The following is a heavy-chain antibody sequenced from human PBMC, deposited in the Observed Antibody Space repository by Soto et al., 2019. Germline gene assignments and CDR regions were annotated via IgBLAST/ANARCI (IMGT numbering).Heavy chain of an antibody. CDR2: ISAYNGNT. J-gene: IGHJ4*02. V-gene: IGHV1-18*04. CDR3: ARRQPDYYYYDSSGYNAYYFDS. CDR1: GYTFTSYG. D-gene: IGHD3-22*01. Sequence: QVQLVQSGAEVKKPGASVKVSCKASGYTFTSYGISWVRQAPGQGLEWMGWISAYNGNTNYAQKLQGRVTMTTDTATSTAYMELRSLRSDDTAVYYCARRQPDYYYYDSSGYNAYYFDSWGQGTLVTVSS.